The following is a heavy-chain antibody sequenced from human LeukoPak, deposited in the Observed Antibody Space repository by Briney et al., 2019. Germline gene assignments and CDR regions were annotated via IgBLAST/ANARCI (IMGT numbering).Heavy chain of an antibody. J-gene: IGHJ4*02. V-gene: IGHV3-21*04. CDR2: ISSSSSYI. CDR1: GFTFSSYS. D-gene: IGHD3-22*01. Sequence: GGSLRLSCAASGFTFSSYSMNWVRQAPGKGLEWVSSISSSSSYIYYADSVKGRFTISRDNAKNSLYLQMNSLRAEDTAVYYCARDHYDSSGYYWPFDYWGQGTLVTVSS. CDR3: ARDHYDSSGYYWPFDY.